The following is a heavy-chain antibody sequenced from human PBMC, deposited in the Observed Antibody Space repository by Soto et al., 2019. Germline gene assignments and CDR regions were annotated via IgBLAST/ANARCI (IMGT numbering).Heavy chain of an antibody. J-gene: IGHJ4*02. CDR1: GFTFSSYA. Sequence: LRLSCAASGFTFSSYAMHWVRQAPGKGLEWVAVISYDGSNKYYADSVKGRFTISRDNSKNTLYLQMNSLRAEDTAVYYCARDQRRGWLQLLFDYWGQGTLVTVSS. CDR2: ISYDGSNK. D-gene: IGHD5-12*01. CDR3: ARDQRRGWLQLLFDY. V-gene: IGHV3-30-3*01.